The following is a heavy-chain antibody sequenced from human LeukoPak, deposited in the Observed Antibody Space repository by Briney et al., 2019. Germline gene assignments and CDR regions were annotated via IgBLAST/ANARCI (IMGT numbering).Heavy chain of an antibody. Sequence: SETLSLTCTVSGGSISSGSYYWTWIRQPAGKGLEWIGRIYTSGSTNYNPSLKSRVTISVETPKNQCSLKLSSVTAADTAVYYCASAGGFSSGWYVGPQLFDYWGQGNLGTVS. CDR1: GGSISSGSYY. CDR3: ASAGGFSSGWYVGPQLFDY. J-gene: IGHJ4*02. CDR2: IYTSGST. D-gene: IGHD6-19*01. V-gene: IGHV4-61*02.